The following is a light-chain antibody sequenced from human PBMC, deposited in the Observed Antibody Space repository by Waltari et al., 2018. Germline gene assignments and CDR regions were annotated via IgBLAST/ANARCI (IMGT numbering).Light chain of an antibody. CDR1: DFGSYDY. CDR3: CSFLASNTADVT. V-gene: IGLV2-23*01. Sequence: QSALTQPASVSGSPGQSATISRTTDFGSYDYVPWYQHHPGRAPKLLLYEAFKRPSGVPSRFSGSTSGNTASLTISGLQAEDEADYYCCSFLASNTADVTFGGGTKLTVL. CDR2: EAF. J-gene: IGLJ2*01.